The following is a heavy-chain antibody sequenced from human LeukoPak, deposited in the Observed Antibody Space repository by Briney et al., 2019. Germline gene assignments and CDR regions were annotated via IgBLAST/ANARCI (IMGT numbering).Heavy chain of an antibody. CDR1: GDSVSSNLVT. J-gene: IGHJ4*02. CDR2: TYYRSKWYN. V-gene: IGHV6-1*01. Sequence: SQTLSLTCAISGDSVSSNLVTWNWIRQSPSRGLEWLGRTYYRSKWYNDYAVSVNSRITINPDISKNQLSLQLNSVTPEDTAVYYCVRLIGNSWLDYWGQGTLVTVSS. CDR3: VRLIGNSWLDY. D-gene: IGHD6-13*01.